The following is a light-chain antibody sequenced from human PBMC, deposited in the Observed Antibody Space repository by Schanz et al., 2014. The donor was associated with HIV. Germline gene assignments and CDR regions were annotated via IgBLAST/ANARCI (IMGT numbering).Light chain of an antibody. CDR3: QQYNSYPLT. V-gene: IGKV1-5*01. Sequence: DIQMTQSPSTLSASVGDRVTITCRASQDIRARLAWYQQKPGKAPKLLIYGASTLQSGVPSRFSGGGSGTEFMLFISSLQPDDFATYYCQQYNSYPLTFGGGTKVEVK. CDR1: QDIRAR. J-gene: IGKJ4*01. CDR2: GAS.